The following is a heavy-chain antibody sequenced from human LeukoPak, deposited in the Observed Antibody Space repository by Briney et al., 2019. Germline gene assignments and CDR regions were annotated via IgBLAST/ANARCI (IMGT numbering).Heavy chain of an antibody. D-gene: IGHD5-12*01. V-gene: IGHV4-59*02. J-gene: IGHJ4*02. CDR3: ANSYGGYVLDS. Sequence: PSETLSLTCSVSGASVSNHYCTWIRQPPGKRLEWIGYAYYSGSTNYNASLKSRVTISVETSKNQFSLRLNSVTAADTAVYYCANSYGGYVLDSWGQGTLVIVSS. CDR1: GASVSNHY. CDR2: AYYSGST.